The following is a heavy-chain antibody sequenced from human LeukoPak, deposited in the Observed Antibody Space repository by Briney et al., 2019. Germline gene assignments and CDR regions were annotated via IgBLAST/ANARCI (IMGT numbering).Heavy chain of an antibody. CDR1: GFTFGDYA. CDR2: IRSKAYGGTT. V-gene: IGHV3-49*04. Sequence: GGSLRLSCTASGFTFGDYAMSWVRQAPGKGLEWVGFIRSKAYGGTTEYAASVKGRFTISRDDSKSIAHLQMNSLKTEDIAVYYCTRYYDILTGYYTDYWGQGTLVTVSS. D-gene: IGHD3-9*01. J-gene: IGHJ4*02. CDR3: TRYYDILTGYYTDY.